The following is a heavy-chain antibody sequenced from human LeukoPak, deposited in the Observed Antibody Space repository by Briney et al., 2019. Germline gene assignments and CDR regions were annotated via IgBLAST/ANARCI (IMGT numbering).Heavy chain of an antibody. CDR3: ARATKWLADF. V-gene: IGHV1-18*01. Sequence: GASVKVSCKATGYTLTNYDLTWVRQAPGQGLEWMGSISAYNGYTIYARSLRGRVSMTTDTSTNTAYMELTRLISDDTAVYYCARATKWLADFWGQGTLVTVSS. J-gene: IGHJ4*02. CDR1: GYTLTNYD. CDR2: ISAYNGYT. D-gene: IGHD6-19*01.